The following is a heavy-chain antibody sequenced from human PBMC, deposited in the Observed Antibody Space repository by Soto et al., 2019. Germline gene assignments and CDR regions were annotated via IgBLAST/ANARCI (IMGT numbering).Heavy chain of an antibody. V-gene: IGHV4-59*01. CDR1: GGSISGYY. CDR2: IYYRGST. D-gene: IGHD6-13*01. CDR3: ARQQLLPFYYALDV. J-gene: IGHJ6*02. Sequence: SVTLSLTCTVSGGSISGYYWSWIRQSPGKGLEYIGYIYYRGSTNYNPSLKSRVTMSVDTSRNQFSLKVNSVTAADTAVYYCARQQLLPFYYALDVWGQGTTVTVSS.